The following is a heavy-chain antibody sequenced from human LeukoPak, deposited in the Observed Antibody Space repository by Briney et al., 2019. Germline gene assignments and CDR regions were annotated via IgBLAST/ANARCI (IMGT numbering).Heavy chain of an antibody. D-gene: IGHD3-22*01. V-gene: IGHV4-31*03. Sequence: SETLSLTCTVSGGSISSGGYYWSWIRQHPGKGLEWIGYIYYSGSTYYNPSLKSRVTISVDTSKNQFSLKLSSVTAADTAVYYCAAYHYYDSSALLGGPFDYWGQGTLVTVSS. CDR2: IYYSGST. CDR3: AAYHYYDSSALLGGPFDY. CDR1: GGSISSGGYY. J-gene: IGHJ4*02.